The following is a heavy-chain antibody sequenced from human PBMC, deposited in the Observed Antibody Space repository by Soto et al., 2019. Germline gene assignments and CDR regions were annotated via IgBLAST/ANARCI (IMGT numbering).Heavy chain of an antibody. D-gene: IGHD5-12*01. CDR1: GYTFTSYG. CDR3: ARVRSRWLRLRYYYGMEV. V-gene: IGHV1-18*01. CDR2: ISGFNGNR. J-gene: IGHJ6*02. Sequence: ASVKVSCKASGYTFTSYGISWVRQAPGQVLEWMGWISGFNGNRNYAQKDQGRVTMTTDTSTSTAYMELRSLRSDDTAVYYCARVRSRWLRLRYYYGMEVWGQGTTVTVSS.